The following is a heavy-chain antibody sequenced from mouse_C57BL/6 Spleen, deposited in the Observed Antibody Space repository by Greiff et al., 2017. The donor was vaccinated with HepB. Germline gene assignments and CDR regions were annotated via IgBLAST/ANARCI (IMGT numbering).Heavy chain of an antibody. CDR1: GYTFTDYY. Sequence: VQLQQSGAELVRPGASVKLSCKASGYTFTDYYINWVKQRPGQGLEWIARIYPGSGNTYYNEKFKGKATLTAEKSSSTAYMQLSSLTSEDSAVYFCARDGNLDVWGTGTTVTVSS. CDR3: ARDGNLDV. D-gene: IGHD2-1*01. CDR2: IYPGSGNT. V-gene: IGHV1-76*01. J-gene: IGHJ1*03.